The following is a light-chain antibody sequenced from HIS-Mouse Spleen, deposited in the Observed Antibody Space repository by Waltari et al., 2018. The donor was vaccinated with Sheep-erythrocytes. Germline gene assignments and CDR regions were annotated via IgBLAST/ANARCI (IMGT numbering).Light chain of an antibody. Sequence: DIQMTQSPSTLSASVGDRVTITCRASQSISSWLAWYQQKPGKAPKLLIYKASSLESGVPSRFSGSGSGTEFTLTISSLQPDDFATYYCQQYNNWPPPYTFGQGTKLEIK. CDR2: KAS. CDR3: QQYNNWPPPYT. V-gene: IGKV1-5*03. CDR1: QSISSW. J-gene: IGKJ2*01.